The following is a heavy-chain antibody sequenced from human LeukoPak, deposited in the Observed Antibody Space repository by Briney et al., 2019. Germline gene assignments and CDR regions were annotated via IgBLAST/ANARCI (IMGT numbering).Heavy chain of an antibody. CDR2: IWYDGSNK. D-gene: IGHD5-18*01. CDR1: GFTFSSYG. V-gene: IGHV3-33*01. CDR3: AGGRTDSYADY. J-gene: IGHJ4*02. Sequence: GGSLRLSCAASGFTFSSYGMHWVRQAPGKGLEWVAVIWYDGSNKYYADSVKGRFTISRDNSKNTLYLQMNSLRAEDTAVYYCAGGRTDSYADYWGQGTLVTVSS.